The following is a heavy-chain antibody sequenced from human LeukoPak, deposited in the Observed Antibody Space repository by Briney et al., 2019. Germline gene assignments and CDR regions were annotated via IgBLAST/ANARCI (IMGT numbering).Heavy chain of an antibody. CDR1: GYTFTSYD. CDR2: MNPNSGNT. J-gene: IGHJ4*02. V-gene: IGHV1-8*01. Sequence: ASVKVSCKASGYTFTSYDINWVRQATAQGLEWMGWMNPNSGNTGYAQKFQGRVTMTRNTSISTAYMELSSLRSEDTAVYYCAREGKGGWWDPLDYWGQGTLVTVSS. D-gene: IGHD2-8*02. CDR3: AREGKGGWWDPLDY.